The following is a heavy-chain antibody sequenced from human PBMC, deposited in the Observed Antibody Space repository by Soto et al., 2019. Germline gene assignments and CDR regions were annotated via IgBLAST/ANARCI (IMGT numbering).Heavy chain of an antibody. CDR3: ARRAVHSRPGSFDY. D-gene: IGHD6-13*01. CDR2: INHSGST. V-gene: IGHV4-34*01. CDR1: GGSFSGYY. Sequence: SETLSLTCAVYGGSFSGYYWSWIRQPPGKGLEWIGEINHSGSTNYNPSLKSRVTISVDTSKNQFSLKLSSVTAADTAVYYCARRAVHSRPGSFDYWGQGTLVTVSS. J-gene: IGHJ4*02.